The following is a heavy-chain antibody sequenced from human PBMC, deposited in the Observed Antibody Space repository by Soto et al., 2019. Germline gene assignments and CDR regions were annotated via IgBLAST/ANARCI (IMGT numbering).Heavy chain of an antibody. CDR1: GFTFSRYA. CDR2: ISASGGST. CDR3: AKGAHLWGYYYYGVDV. J-gene: IGHJ6*02. Sequence: GSLRLSCAASGFTFSRYAMSWGLQAPGKGLEWVSAISASGGSTYYADSVKGRFTISRDNSKNTLYLQMNSLRAEDTAAYYCAKGAHLWGYYYYGVDVWGQGTTVTVSS. V-gene: IGHV3-23*01. D-gene: IGHD5-18*01.